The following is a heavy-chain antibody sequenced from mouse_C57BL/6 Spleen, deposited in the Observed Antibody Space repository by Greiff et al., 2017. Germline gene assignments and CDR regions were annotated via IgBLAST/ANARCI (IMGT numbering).Heavy chain of an antibody. Sequence: VQLQQPGAELVKPGASVKLSCKASGYTFTSYWMHWVKQRPGQGLEWIGMIHPNSGSTNYNEKFKSKATLTVDKSSSTAYMQLSSLTSEDSAVXYCARYYGSRGWYFDVWGTGTTVTVSS. V-gene: IGHV1-64*01. CDR2: IHPNSGST. J-gene: IGHJ1*03. D-gene: IGHD1-1*01. CDR3: ARYYGSRGWYFDV. CDR1: GYTFTSYW.